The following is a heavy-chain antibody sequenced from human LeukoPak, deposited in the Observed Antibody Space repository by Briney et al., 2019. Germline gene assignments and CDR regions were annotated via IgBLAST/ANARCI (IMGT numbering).Heavy chain of an antibody. V-gene: IGHV4-59*08. CDR2: IYYSGST. CDR3: ARVGRLYGMDV. J-gene: IGHJ6*02. Sequence: SETLSLTCTVSDGSISSYYWSWIRQPPGKGLEWIGYIYYSGSTNYNPSLKSRVTISVDTSKNQFSLKLSSVTAADTAVYYCARVGRLYGMDVWGQGTTVTVSS. D-gene: IGHD6-25*01. CDR1: DGSISSYY.